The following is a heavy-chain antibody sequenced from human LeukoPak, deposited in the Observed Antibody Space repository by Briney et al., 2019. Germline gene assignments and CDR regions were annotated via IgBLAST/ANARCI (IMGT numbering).Heavy chain of an antibody. D-gene: IGHD1-14*01. CDR1: GFTFTSSA. V-gene: IGHV1-58*02. CDR3: AADSGFFAPDYPEEDYYYYYGMDV. Sequence: ASVKVSCKASGFTFTSSAMQWVRQARGQRLEWIGWIVVGSSNTNYAQKFQERVTITRDMSTSTAYMELSSLRSEDTAVYYCAADSGFFAPDYPEEDYYYYYGMDVWGQGTTVTVSS. CDR2: IVVGSSNT. J-gene: IGHJ6*02.